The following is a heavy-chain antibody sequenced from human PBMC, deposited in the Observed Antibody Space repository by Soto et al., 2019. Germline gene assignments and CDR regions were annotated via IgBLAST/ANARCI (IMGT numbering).Heavy chain of an antibody. D-gene: IGHD2-2*01. V-gene: IGHV4-31*03. CDR2: IYHTGKT. CDR1: GDAIYIGGYY. CDR3: AREGSSTANWIDP. Sequence: SETLSLTCTVSGDAIYIGGYYWTWIRQHPGKGLEWIGYIYHTGKTYYNPSLESRVTMSVDTSKNQFSLKLASVTAADTAVYYCAREGSSTANWIDPWGQGTLVTVSS. J-gene: IGHJ5*02.